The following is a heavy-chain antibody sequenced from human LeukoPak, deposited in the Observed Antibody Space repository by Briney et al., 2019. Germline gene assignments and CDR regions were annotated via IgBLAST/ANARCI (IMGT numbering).Heavy chain of an antibody. J-gene: IGHJ4*02. CDR1: GFTFSSYA. Sequence: GGSLRLSCAASGFTFSSYAMSWVRQAPGKGLEWVSAISGSCGSTYYADSVKGRFTISRDNSKNTLYLQMNSLRAEDTAVYYCAKVGYCSSTSCYAGKSFDYWGQGTLVTVSS. CDR2: ISGSCGST. CDR3: AKVGYCSSTSCYAGKSFDY. V-gene: IGHV3-23*01. D-gene: IGHD2-2*01.